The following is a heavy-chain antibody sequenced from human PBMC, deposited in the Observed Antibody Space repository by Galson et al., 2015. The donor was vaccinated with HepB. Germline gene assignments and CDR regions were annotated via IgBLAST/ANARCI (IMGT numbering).Heavy chain of an antibody. D-gene: IGHD3-16*01. Sequence: SLRLSCAASGFTFGNYGMHWVRQAPGKGLEWVAVIWNDGNNRYYSDSGKGRFSISRDNSKNTLYLQVNSLRAEDTAMYYCAKDAYKSSYYFDSWGQGALVTVSS. CDR2: IWNDGNNR. CDR1: GFTFGNYG. J-gene: IGHJ4*02. V-gene: IGHV3-33*06. CDR3: AKDAYKSSYYFDS.